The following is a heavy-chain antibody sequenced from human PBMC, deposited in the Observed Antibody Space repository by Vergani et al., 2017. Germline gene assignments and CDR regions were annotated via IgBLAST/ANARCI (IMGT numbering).Heavy chain of an antibody. CDR3: ARALRPHGDFHFAD. CDR2: IDEYGNRA. CDR1: GFSFNTYW. J-gene: IGHJ1*01. V-gene: IGHV3-74*03. Sequence: EVQLVESGGGSVQSGGSLRLSCVASGFSFNTYWMHWVRQVPGKGLMWVARIDEYGNRATYGDFETGRFTISRDNAKNTVFLQMNNLRPEDTAVYFCARALRPHGDFHFADWGRGTLVTVSS. D-gene: IGHD4-17*01.